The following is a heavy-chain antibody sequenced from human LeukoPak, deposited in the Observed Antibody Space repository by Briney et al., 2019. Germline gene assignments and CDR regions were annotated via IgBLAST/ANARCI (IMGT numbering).Heavy chain of an antibody. CDR3: ARNFRDGYNNSFDY. CDR2: ISSSDSPI. D-gene: IGHD5-24*01. V-gene: IGHV3-11*04. J-gene: IGHJ4*02. CDR1: GFTFGDYY. Sequence: GGSLRLSCAASGFTFGDYYMSWIRQAPGKGLEWVSYISSSDSPIYYADYVKGRFTISRDNSKNTLYLQMNSLRAEDTAVYYCARNFRDGYNNSFDYWGQGTLVTVSS.